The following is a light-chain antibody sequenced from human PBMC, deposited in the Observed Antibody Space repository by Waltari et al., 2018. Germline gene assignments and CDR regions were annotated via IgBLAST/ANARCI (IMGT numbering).Light chain of an antibody. CDR1: NIGSKG. V-gene: IGLV3-21*03. J-gene: IGLJ2*01. Sequence: SYVLTQPSSVSVAPGKTARITCGGNNIGSKGVHWYQHKPGQAPVLVVYDDSGRPSGIPERFSGSSSGNTATLTITRVEAGDEADYYCQVWDSSSDHVVFGGGTKLTVL. CDR3: QVWDSSSDHVV. CDR2: DDS.